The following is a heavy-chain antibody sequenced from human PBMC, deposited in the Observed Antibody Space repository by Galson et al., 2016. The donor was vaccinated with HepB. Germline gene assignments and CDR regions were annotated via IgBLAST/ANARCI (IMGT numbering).Heavy chain of an antibody. CDR2: IRFDGTNE. CDR3: TKDPGAKISSHYSEH. V-gene: IGHV3-30*02. Sequence: SLRLSCAASGFSFHRYGMHWVRQPPGKGLEWLSFIRFDGTNELYVESVRGRFTISRDNSRKTLYLQMNRLRAEDTAVYYCTKDPGAKISSHYSEHWGQGTLVTVSS. D-gene: IGHD1-26*01. CDR1: GFSFHRYG. J-gene: IGHJ4*02.